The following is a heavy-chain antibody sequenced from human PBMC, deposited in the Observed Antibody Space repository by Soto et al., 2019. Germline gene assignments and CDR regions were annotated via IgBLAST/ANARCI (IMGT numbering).Heavy chain of an antibody. CDR3: AKDPYSIGNNWFDP. CDR1: GFTFSSYA. D-gene: IGHD6-13*01. Sequence: GGSLRFSCAASGFTFSSYAMSWVRQAPGKGLEWVSAISGSGGSTYYADSVKGRFTISRDNSKNTLYLQMNSLRAEDTAVYYCAKDPYSIGNNWFDPWGQGTLVTVSS. CDR2: ISGSGGST. V-gene: IGHV3-23*01. J-gene: IGHJ5*02.